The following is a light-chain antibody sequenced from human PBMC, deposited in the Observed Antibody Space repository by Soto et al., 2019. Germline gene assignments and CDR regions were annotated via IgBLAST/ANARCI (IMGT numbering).Light chain of an antibody. Sequence: QSVLTQPASVSGSPGQSSTISCTGTSSDVGGYNYVSWYQQRPGKAPKFMIYEVTNRPSGVSNRFSGSKSGNTASLTISGLQAEDEADYYCASYTSRGTRVFGTGTKLTVL. CDR2: EVT. J-gene: IGLJ1*01. V-gene: IGLV2-14*01. CDR3: ASYTSRGTRV. CDR1: SSDVGGYNY.